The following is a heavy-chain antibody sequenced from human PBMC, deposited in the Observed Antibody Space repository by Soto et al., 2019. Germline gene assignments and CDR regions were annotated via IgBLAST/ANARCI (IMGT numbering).Heavy chain of an antibody. V-gene: IGHV2-5*02. CDR3: AHSVRGYCSSTSCVGDYYMDV. J-gene: IGHJ6*03. Sequence: SGPTLVNPTQTLTLTCTFSGFSLSTSGVGVGWIRQPPGKALEWLALIYWDDDKRYSPSLKSRLTITKDTSKNQVVLTMTNMDPVDTATYYCAHSVRGYCSSTSCVGDYYMDVWVKGTTVTVS. CDR2: IYWDDDK. CDR1: GFSLSTSGVG. D-gene: IGHD2-2*01.